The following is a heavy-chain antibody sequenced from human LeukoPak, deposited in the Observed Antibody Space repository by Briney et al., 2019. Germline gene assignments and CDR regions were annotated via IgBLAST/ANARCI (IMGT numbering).Heavy chain of an antibody. D-gene: IGHD6-19*01. J-gene: IGHJ6*02. CDR3: ARVGYSSGWYSNYYGMDV. Sequence: GASVKVSCKASGYTFTGYYMHWVRQAPGQGLEWMGWINPNSGGTNYAQKFQGRVTMTRDTSISTAYMELSRLRSDDTAVYYCARVGYSSGWYSNYYGMDVWGQGTTVTVSS. CDR1: GYTFTGYY. V-gene: IGHV1-2*02. CDR2: INPNSGGT.